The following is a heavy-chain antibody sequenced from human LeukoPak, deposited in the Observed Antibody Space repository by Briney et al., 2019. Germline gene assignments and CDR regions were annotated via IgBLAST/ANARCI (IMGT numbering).Heavy chain of an antibody. CDR3: AKGNSMVRTTDFDF. D-gene: IGHD3-10*01. Sequence: GGPLSLPCVASGFIFSRYGMPWPRQAPEGAVEGLAIITTGGEVGYYADAARARFTMSRDNARDKLYLQISNLRAEDTAKYYCAKGNSMVRTTDFDFWGQGIMVIVSS. CDR1: GFIFSRYG. CDR2: ITTGGEVG. J-gene: IGHJ4*02. V-gene: IGHV3-23*01.